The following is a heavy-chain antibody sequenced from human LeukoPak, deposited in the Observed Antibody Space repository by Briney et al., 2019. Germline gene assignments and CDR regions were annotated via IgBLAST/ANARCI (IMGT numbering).Heavy chain of an antibody. J-gene: IGHJ5*02. CDR3: ARAQVVVAAPCWFDP. CDR2: IYYSGST. CDR1: GGSISSRDYY. V-gene: IGHV4-30-4*01. Sequence: SQTLSLTCTVSGGSISSRDYYCSWIRQPPGKGLEWIGYIYYSGSTYYNPSLKSRVTIPVETSKLQFSLQLSSVTAADKAVYYCARAQVVVAAPCWFDPWGQGTLVTASS. D-gene: IGHD2-15*01.